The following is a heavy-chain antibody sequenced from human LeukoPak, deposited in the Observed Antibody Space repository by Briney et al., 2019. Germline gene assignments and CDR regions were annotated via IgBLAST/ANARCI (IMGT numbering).Heavy chain of an antibody. V-gene: IGHV4-34*01. D-gene: IGHD3-16*01. J-gene: IGHJ4*02. CDR2: INHSGST. Sequence: PSETLSLTYAVYGGSFSGYYWSWIRQPPGKGLEWIGEINHSGSTNYNPSLKSRVTISVDTSKNQFSLKLSSVTAADTAVYYCARSGGTAHWGQGTLVTVSS. CDR1: GGSFSGYY. CDR3: ARSGGTAH.